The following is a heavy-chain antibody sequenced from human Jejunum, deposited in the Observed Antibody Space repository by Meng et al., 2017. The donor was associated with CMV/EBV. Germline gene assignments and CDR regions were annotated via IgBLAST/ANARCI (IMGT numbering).Heavy chain of an antibody. V-gene: IGHV5-51*01. CDR3: ARHGYYGSGSYYREHNWLDP. Sequence: NYWIGWVRQMPGKGLEWMGIIFPGDSDTRYSPSFQGQVTISADKSSSIAYLQWSSLKASDTAMYYCARHGYYGSGSYYREHNWLDPWGQGTLVTVSS. D-gene: IGHD3-10*01. J-gene: IGHJ5*02. CDR1: NYW. CDR2: IFPGDSDT.